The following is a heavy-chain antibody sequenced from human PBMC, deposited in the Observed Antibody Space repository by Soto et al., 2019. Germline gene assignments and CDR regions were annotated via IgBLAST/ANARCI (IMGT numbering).Heavy chain of an antibody. V-gene: IGHV3-23*01. Sequence: GGSLRLSCAASGFTFSIYAMSWVRQAPGKGLEWVYSISGSGDSAYYAYSVKGRFTISRDNSKNTLYLKINTLRAEDTAVYYCTKERSDHRITAAAIDYWGQGAQVTVSS. CDR2: ISGSGDSA. CDR3: TKERSDHRITAAAIDY. J-gene: IGHJ4*02. CDR1: GFTFSIYA. D-gene: IGHD2-2*02.